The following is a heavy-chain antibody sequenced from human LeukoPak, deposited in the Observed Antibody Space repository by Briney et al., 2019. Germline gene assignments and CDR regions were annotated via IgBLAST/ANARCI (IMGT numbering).Heavy chain of an antibody. CDR1: GGSISSGDYY. J-gene: IGHJ1*01. CDR3: ARGDYCSSTSCYNGYFQH. D-gene: IGHD2-2*02. V-gene: IGHV4-30-4*08. Sequence: SQTLSLTCTVSGGSISSGDYYWSWLRQPPGKGLEWIGYIYYSGSTYYNPSLKSRVTISVDTSKNQFSLKLSSVTAADTAVYYCARGDYCSSTSCYNGYFQHWGQGTLVTVSS. CDR2: IYYSGST.